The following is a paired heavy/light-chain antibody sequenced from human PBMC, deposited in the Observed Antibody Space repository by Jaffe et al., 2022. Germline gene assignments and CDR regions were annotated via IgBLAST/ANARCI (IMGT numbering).Heavy chain of an antibody. D-gene: IGHD3-22*01. CDR3: ARDSLAATYYYDSSGYGDAFDI. V-gene: IGHV3-64*01. Sequence: EVQLVESGGGLVQPGGSLRLSCAASGFTFSSYAMHWVRQAPGKGLEYVSAISSNGGSTYYANSVKGRFTISRDNSKNTLYLQMGSLRAEDMAVYYCARDSLAATYYYDSSGYGDAFDIWGQGTMVTVSS. J-gene: IGHJ3*02. CDR1: GFTFSSYA. CDR2: ISSNGGST.
Light chain of an antibody. CDR1: QSIGSS. J-gene: IGKJ2*01. Sequence: EIVLTQSPDFQSVTPKEKVTITCRASQSIGSSLHWYQQKPDQSPKLLIKYASQSISGVPSRFSGSGSGTDFTLTINSLEAEDAATYYCHQSSSLPNTFGQGTKLEIK. CDR2: YAS. CDR3: HQSSSLPNT. V-gene: IGKV6-21*02.